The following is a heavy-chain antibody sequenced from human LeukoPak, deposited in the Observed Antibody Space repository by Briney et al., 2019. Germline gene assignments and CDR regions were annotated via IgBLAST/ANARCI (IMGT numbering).Heavy chain of an antibody. CDR1: GGTFSSYA. J-gene: IGHJ4*02. Sequence: SVKVSCKASGGTFSSYAISWVRQAPGQGLEWMGGIIPIFGTANYAQKFQGRVTITADESTSTAYMELSSLRSEDTAVYYCARDGYYYDSSGYQPLDYWGQGTLVTVSS. V-gene: IGHV1-69*13. CDR2: IIPIFGTA. D-gene: IGHD3-22*01. CDR3: ARDGYYYDSSGYQPLDY.